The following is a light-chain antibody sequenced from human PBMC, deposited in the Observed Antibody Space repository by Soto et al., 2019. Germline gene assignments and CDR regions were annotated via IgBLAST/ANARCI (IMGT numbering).Light chain of an antibody. CDR1: QWFXSY. J-gene: IGKJ4*01. CDR2: AAS. V-gene: IGKV1-9*01. Sequence: IQVTQWASSLSASVGDRATITCRDSQWFXSYFGWYQQKPGKAPNVLXDAASTLHSGGPSRCSGGGSGTDFTLTISSLQPEDVATYYCQQVNVYPSTFGGGTKVEIK. CDR3: QQVNVYPST.